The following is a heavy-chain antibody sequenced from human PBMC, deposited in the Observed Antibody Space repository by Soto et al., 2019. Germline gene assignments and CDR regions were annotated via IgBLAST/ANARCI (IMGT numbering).Heavy chain of an antibody. J-gene: IGHJ6*02. D-gene: IGHD4-17*01. Sequence: QVQLQQSGPRLVKPSETLSLTCTVSSGPDRSHNWGWIRQPPGRGLEWIGYVYYTGDTAYNPSLRGRVTISADTSRNDISLTLNSVTAADTAVYYCVRQGIDYLHGLVDVWGQGTTVSVSS. CDR3: VRQGIDYLHGLVDV. CDR1: SGPDRSHN. CDR2: VYYTGDT. V-gene: IGHV4-59*08.